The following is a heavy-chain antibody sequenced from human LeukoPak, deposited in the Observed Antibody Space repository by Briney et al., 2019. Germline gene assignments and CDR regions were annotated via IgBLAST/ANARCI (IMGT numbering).Heavy chain of an antibody. CDR2: IYYSGNT. Sequence: SETLSLTCTVSGGSISGDHWNWIRQPPGKGLEWIGYIYYSGNTNYNPSLKSRVTISVDTSKNQFSLKLSSVTAADTAVYFCARRNDFDIWGQGTMVTVSS. CDR3: ARRNDFDI. CDR1: GGSISGDH. V-gene: IGHV4-59*08. J-gene: IGHJ3*02.